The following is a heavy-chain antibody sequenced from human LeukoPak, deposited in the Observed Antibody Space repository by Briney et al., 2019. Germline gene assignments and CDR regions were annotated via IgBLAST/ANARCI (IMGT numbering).Heavy chain of an antibody. CDR1: GFTFSTYE. CDR3: ARLLDISDH. V-gene: IGHV3-48*03. CDR2: ITGSGSTK. D-gene: IGHD3-22*01. J-gene: IGHJ4*02. Sequence: PGGSLRLSCAASGFTFSTYEMNWVRRAPGKGLEWLSYITGSGSTKYYADSVRGRFTISRDNSKNSLYLQINSLRGEDTAVYYCARLLDISDHWGQGTLVTVSS.